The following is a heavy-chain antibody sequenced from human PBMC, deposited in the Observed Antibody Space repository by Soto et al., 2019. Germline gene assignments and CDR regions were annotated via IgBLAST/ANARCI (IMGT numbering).Heavy chain of an antibody. V-gene: IGHV3-48*02. CDR2: ISSSSSTI. CDR3: ARQGIAAAGRYYYYYGMDV. CDR1: GFTFSSYS. J-gene: IGHJ6*02. Sequence: WGSLRLSCAASGFTFSSYSMNWFRQAPGKGLEWVSYISSSSSTIYYADSVKGRFTISRDNAKNSLYLQMNSLRDEDTAVYYCARQGIAAAGRYYYYYGMDVWGQGTTVTVSS. D-gene: IGHD6-13*01.